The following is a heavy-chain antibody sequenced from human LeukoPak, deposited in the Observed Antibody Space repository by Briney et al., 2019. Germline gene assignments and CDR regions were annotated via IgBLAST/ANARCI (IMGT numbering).Heavy chain of an antibody. Sequence: SETLSLTCAVYGGSFSGYYWSWIRQPPGKGLEWIGEINHSGSTSYNPSLKSRVTISVDTSKNQFSLKLSSVTAADTAVYYCARVGKQWLVLRGWFDPWGQGTLVTVSS. J-gene: IGHJ5*02. D-gene: IGHD6-19*01. V-gene: IGHV4-34*01. CDR1: GGSFSGYY. CDR2: INHSGST. CDR3: ARVGKQWLVLRGWFDP.